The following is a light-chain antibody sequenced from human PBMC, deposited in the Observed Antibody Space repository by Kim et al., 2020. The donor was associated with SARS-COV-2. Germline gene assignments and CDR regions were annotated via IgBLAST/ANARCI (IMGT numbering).Light chain of an antibody. CDR2: KSS. CDR3: QQYHSHPYT. J-gene: IGKJ2*01. Sequence: DIQMTQSPSTLSASVGDRVTITCRASQTMSTWLAWYQQKPGRAPKLLIQKSSNLQSGVPSRFSGSGSGTEFTLTISSLKSDDFATYYCQQYHSHPYTFGQGTKLEI. V-gene: IGKV1-5*03. CDR1: QTMSTW.